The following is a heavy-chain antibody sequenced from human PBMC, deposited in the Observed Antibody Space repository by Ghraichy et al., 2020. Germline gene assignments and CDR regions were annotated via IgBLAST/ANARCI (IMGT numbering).Heavy chain of an antibody. CDR1: GFTFSTYT. CDR3: AGDYGGYIFDY. Sequence: GESLNISCAASGFTFSTYTLNWVRQAPGKGLEWVSSISSGSSYIYYTDSVKGRFTISRDNSYNSLYLQMNSLRAEDTAVYYCAGDYGGYIFDYWGQGTLVTVSS. CDR2: ISSGSSYI. V-gene: IGHV3-21*01. D-gene: IGHD4-17*01. J-gene: IGHJ4*02.